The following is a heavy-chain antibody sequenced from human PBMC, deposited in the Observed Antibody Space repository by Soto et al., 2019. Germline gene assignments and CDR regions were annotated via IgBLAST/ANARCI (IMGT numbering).Heavy chain of an antibody. J-gene: IGHJ4*02. CDR2: ISGSGGST. V-gene: IGHV3-23*01. CDR3: AKAAWDIVVVPAAAVAY. Sequence: EVQLLESGGGLVQPGGSLRLSCAASGFTFSSYAMSWVGQAPGKGLEWVSAISGSGGSTYYADSVKGRFTISRDNSKNTLYLQMNSLRAEDTAVYYCAKAAWDIVVVPAAAVAYWGQGTLVTVSS. D-gene: IGHD2-2*01. CDR1: GFTFSSYA.